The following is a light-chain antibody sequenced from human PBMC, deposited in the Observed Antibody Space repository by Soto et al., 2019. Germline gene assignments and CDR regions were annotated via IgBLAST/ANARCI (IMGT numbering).Light chain of an antibody. V-gene: IGKV1-17*03. Sequence: DIQMTQSPSVMSASVGDTVTITCRASQGINYYLAWFQHQPGKVPKRLIYAASDLESGVPSRFSGSGSGTEFTLTISSLQPEAFATYYCLQHSTYPATFGGGTKVEIK. CDR2: AAS. J-gene: IGKJ4*01. CDR3: LQHSTYPAT. CDR1: QGINYY.